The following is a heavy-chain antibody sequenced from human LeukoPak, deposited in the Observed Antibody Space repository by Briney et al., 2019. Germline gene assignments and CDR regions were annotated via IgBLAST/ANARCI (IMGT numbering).Heavy chain of an antibody. CDR1: GLTFSSYT. D-gene: IGHD1-20*01. Sequence: PGGSLRLSCAASGLTFSSYTIHWVRQAPGKGLEWVAVISYDGSNKYYADSVKGRFTISRDNSKNTLYLQMNSLRAEDTAVYYCARERSDNWSSFDIWGQGTMVTVS. V-gene: IGHV3-30*04. CDR3: ARERSDNWSSFDI. J-gene: IGHJ3*02. CDR2: ISYDGSNK.